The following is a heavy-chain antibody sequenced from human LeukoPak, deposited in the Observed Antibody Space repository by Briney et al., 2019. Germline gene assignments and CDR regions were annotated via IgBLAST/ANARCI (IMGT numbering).Heavy chain of an antibody. CDR2: INHSGST. J-gene: IGHJ4*02. CDR3: ARAARYSSSWTDY. Sequence: SETLSLTCAVYGDSFSDYYWSWLRQPPGKGPEWIGEINHSGSTNYNPSLKSRVTISVDTSKNQFSLKLSSVTAADTAVYYCARAARYSSSWTDYWGQGTLVTVSS. V-gene: IGHV4-34*01. D-gene: IGHD6-13*01. CDR1: GDSFSDYY.